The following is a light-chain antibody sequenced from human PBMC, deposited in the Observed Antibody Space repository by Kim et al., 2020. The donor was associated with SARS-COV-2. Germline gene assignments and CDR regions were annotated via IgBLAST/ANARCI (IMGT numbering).Light chain of an antibody. V-gene: IGKV1-39*01. CDR3: LASYSTPCLT. J-gene: IGKJ4*01. CDR1: QSIGTR. Sequence: IQMTQSLLSLAASVGDRVSIAGRASQSIGTRSNWYQKRPGKGPKRLIYAASTLKSGVPSRFSGTVSGTDFALTISRLQPVDFASYSWLASYSTPCLTFGGRTPVDLK. CDR2: AAS.